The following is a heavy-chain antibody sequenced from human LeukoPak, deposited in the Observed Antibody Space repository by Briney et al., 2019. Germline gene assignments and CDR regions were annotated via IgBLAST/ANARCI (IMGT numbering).Heavy chain of an antibody. J-gene: IGHJ4*02. CDR3: ARVHIAVAGAFDY. V-gene: IGHV3-21*01. CDR1: RFTFSSYS. D-gene: IGHD6-19*01. CDR2: ISSSSSYI. Sequence: GGSLRLSCAASRFTFSSYSMNWVRQAPGKGLEWVSSISSSSSYIYYADSVKGRFTISRDNAKNSLYLQMNSLRAEDTAVYYCARVHIAVAGAFDYWGQGTLVTVSS.